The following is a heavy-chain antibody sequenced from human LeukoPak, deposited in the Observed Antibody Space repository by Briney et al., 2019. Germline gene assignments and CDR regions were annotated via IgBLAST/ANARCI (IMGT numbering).Heavy chain of an antibody. CDR1: GFSFKNYG. Sequence: GGSLRLSCTASGFSFKNYGMNWVRQAPGKGLEWVAFIRHDGSNEYYAESVKGRFTISRDNSKNTLYLQMNSLGAGDTAVYYCARVGMTTVTTLDYWGQGTLVTVSS. V-gene: IGHV3-30*02. CDR3: ARVGMTTVTTLDY. CDR2: IRHDGSNE. D-gene: IGHD4-17*01. J-gene: IGHJ4*02.